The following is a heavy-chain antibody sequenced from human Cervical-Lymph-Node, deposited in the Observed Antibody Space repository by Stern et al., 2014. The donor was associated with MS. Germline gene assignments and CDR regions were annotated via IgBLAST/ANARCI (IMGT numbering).Heavy chain of an antibody. Sequence: VQLVESGAEVKKPGASVKVSCKASAYTFTNYGVSWVRQAPGQGLEWMGWITAYNGNTNYAQNLQGRVTMTTDTSTSTVYMELRSLRSDDTAVYYCARDRYSSSWGGAYYFYGMDVWGQGTTVTVSS. CDR1: AYTFTNYG. D-gene: IGHD6-6*01. V-gene: IGHV1-18*01. CDR2: ITAYNGNT. CDR3: ARDRYSSSWGGAYYFYGMDV. J-gene: IGHJ6*02.